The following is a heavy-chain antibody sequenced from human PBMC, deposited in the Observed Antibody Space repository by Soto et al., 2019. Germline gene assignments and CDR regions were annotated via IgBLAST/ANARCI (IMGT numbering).Heavy chain of an antibody. CDR2: ISAYNGNT. CDR1: GYTFTSYG. D-gene: IGHD6-13*01. V-gene: IGHV1-18*01. Sequence: ASVKVSCKASGYTFTSYGISWVRQAPGQGLEWMGWISAYNGNTNYARKLQGRVTMTTDTSTSTAYMELRSLRSDDTAVYYCARSRAAAGNFDDRGQGTLVTVSS. CDR3: ARSRAAAGNFDD. J-gene: IGHJ4*02.